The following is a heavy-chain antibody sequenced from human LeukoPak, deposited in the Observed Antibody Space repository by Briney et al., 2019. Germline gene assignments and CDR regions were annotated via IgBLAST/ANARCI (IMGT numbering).Heavy chain of an antibody. CDR1: GYTFTGYY. J-gene: IGHJ4*02. V-gene: IGHV1-2*04. CDR3: ARSRSGYDLAGPFDY. D-gene: IGHD5-12*01. CDR2: INPNSGGT. Sequence: ASVKVSCKASGYTFTGYYMHWVRQAPGQGLEWMGWINPNSGGTNYAQKFQGWVTMTRDTSISTAYMELSRLRSDDTAVYYCARSRSGYDLAGPFDYWGQGTLVTVSS.